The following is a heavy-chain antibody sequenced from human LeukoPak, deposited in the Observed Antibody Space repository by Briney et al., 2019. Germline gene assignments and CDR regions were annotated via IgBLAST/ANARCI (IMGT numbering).Heavy chain of an antibody. CDR1: GVSISSSNSY. CDR2: IYYSGNT. J-gene: IGHJ4*02. Sequence: SETLSLTCTVSGVSISSSNSYWGWIRQPPGKGLEWIGSIYYSGNTYYNASLKSQVSISIDTSKNQFSLKLSSVTAADTAVYYCATRYSSSWYEHDYWGQGTLVTVSS. D-gene: IGHD6-13*01. CDR3: ATRYSSSWYEHDY. V-gene: IGHV4-39*01.